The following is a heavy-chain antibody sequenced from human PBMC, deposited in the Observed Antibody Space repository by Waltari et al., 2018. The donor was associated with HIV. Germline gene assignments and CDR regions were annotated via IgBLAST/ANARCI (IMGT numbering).Heavy chain of an antibody. Sequence: VQLVESGGGLVQPGRSLRLSCAASGFTFDDYAMHWVRQAPGKGLEWVSGISWNSGSIGYADSVKGRFTISRDNAKNSLYLQMNSLRAEDTALYYCAKARGVEWETLSAAFDIWGQGTMVTVSS. CDR3: AKARGVEWETLSAAFDI. D-gene: IGHD1-26*01. V-gene: IGHV3-9*01. CDR1: GFTFDDYA. CDR2: ISWNSGSI. J-gene: IGHJ3*02.